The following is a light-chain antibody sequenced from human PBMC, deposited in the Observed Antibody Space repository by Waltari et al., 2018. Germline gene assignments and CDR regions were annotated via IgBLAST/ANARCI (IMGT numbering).Light chain of an antibody. V-gene: IGLV2-8*01. CDR1: SSDVGGYNY. CDR3: SSYAGSIFVV. CDR2: EVG. J-gene: IGLJ2*01. Sequence: ALTQPPSASGSPVPSVPISCIGTSSDVGGYNYVSLYQQHPRRAPHLMIYEVGKRPSGVPDCFSGSKSGNTASLAVSGLQPEDEADYYCSSYAGSIFVVFGGGTKLTVL.